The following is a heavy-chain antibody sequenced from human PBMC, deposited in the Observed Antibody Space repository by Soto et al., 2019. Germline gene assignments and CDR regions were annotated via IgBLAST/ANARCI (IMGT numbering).Heavy chain of an antibody. CDR1: GFTFSSYA. D-gene: IGHD3-10*01. V-gene: IGHV3-23*01. Sequence: GGSLRLSCAASGFTFSSYAMSWVRQAPGKGLEWVSAISGSGGSTYYADSVKGRFTISRDNSKNTLYLQMNSLRAEDTAVYYCAKDLVVRGVISEKDRPQNLIWGQGTLVTVSS. CDR3: AKDLVVRGVISEKDRPQNLI. J-gene: IGHJ4*02. CDR2: ISGSGGST.